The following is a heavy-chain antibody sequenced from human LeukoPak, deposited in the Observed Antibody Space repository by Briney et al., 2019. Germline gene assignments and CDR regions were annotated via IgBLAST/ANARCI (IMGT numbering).Heavy chain of an antibody. V-gene: IGHV3-48*03. CDR2: ISDSDSTV. CDR1: GFTVSTYE. Sequence: GGSLRLSCAASGFTVSTYEMNLVRQAPGKGLEWVSYISDSDSTVYYADSVRGRFTISRDNAKNSLYLQMNSLRAEDTAVYYCAKKTQIGRSTSWGLGCWGQGTLVIVSS. D-gene: IGHD6-13*01. J-gene: IGHJ4*02. CDR3: AKKTQIGRSTSWGLGC.